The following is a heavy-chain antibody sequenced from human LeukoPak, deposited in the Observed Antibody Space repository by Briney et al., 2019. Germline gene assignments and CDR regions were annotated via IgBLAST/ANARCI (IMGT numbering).Heavy chain of an antibody. CDR2: ISGSAHKI. D-gene: IGHD5-18*01. V-gene: IGHV3-23*01. J-gene: IGHJ4*02. CDR3: AGRVTGYSSGYVY. Sequence: PGGSLRLSCAASGFTFSDAWISWVRQAPEKGLDWVSVISGSAHKIRYADSVKGRFTISRDNSENIVYLQMNNLRAEDTAVYYCAGRVTGYSSGYVYWGQGTLVTVSS. CDR1: GFTFSDAW.